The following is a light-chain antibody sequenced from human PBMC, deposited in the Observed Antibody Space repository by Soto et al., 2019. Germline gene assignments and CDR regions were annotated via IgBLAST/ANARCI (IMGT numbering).Light chain of an antibody. CDR2: GAS. Sequence: EIVMTQSPATLSVSPGERATLSCRASQSVISNLALYQQKPGQAPRHLIYGASTRATGSPARFSGSGSGTEFTLTISSLQSEDFAVYYCQQYNNWPPITFGQGTRLEIK. J-gene: IGKJ5*01. CDR3: QQYNNWPPIT. CDR1: QSVISN. V-gene: IGKV3D-15*01.